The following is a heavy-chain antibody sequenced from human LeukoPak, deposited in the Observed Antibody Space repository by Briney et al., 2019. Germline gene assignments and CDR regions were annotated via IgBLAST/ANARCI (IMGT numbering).Heavy chain of an antibody. J-gene: IGHJ3*02. D-gene: IGHD7-27*01. CDR3: ARDLPSKTGDLPLGRDAFDI. Sequence: ASVTVSCKASGYTFTSYGISWVRQAPGQGLEWMGWISAYNGNTNYAQKLQGRVTMTTDTSTSTAYMELRSLRSDDTAVYYCARDLPSKTGDLPLGRDAFDIWGQGTMVTVSS. CDR2: ISAYNGNT. CDR1: GYTFTSYG. V-gene: IGHV1-18*01.